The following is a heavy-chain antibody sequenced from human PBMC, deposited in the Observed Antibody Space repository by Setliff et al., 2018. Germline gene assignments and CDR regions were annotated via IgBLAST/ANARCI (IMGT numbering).Heavy chain of an antibody. Sequence: ASVKVSCKASGGTFSSYAISWVRQAPGQGLEWMGWISAYNGNTNYAQKLQGRVTMTKDTSTRTAYMEVTSLRSDDTAVYYCARGVAGYFDYWGQGTLVTVSS. J-gene: IGHJ4*02. V-gene: IGHV1-18*01. CDR1: GGTFSSYA. CDR2: ISAYNGNT. CDR3: ARGVAGYFDY. D-gene: IGHD6-19*01.